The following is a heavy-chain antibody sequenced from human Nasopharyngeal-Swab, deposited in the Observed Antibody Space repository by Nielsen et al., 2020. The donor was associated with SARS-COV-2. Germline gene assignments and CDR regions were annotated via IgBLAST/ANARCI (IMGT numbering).Heavy chain of an antibody. CDR3: ARDLVRGRWLQYAFDI. Sequence: GESLKISCAASGFTFSSYGMHWVRQAPGKGLEWVAVIWYDGSNKYYADSVKGRFTISRDNSKNTLYLQVNSLRAEDTAVYYCARDLVRGRWLQYAFDIWGQGTMVTVSS. CDR1: GFTFSSYG. D-gene: IGHD5-24*01. V-gene: IGHV3-33*01. J-gene: IGHJ3*02. CDR2: IWYDGSNK.